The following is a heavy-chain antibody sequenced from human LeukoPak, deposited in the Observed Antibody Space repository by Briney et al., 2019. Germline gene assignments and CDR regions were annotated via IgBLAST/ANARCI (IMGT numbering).Heavy chain of an antibody. CDR1: GFTFSHAW. D-gene: IGHD4/OR15-4a*01. Sequence: PGGSLRLSCAASGFTFSHAWMSWVRQAPGKGLEWVGRIKSKIEGGTTEYAAPVKGRFTTSRDDSKNTLYLQMNSLKTEDTAVYYCSSNMVEWGQGTLVTVSS. V-gene: IGHV3-15*01. J-gene: IGHJ4*02. CDR3: SSNMVE. CDR2: IKSKIEGGTT.